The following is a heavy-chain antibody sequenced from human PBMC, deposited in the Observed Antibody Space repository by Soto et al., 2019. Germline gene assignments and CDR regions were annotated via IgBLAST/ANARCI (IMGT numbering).Heavy chain of an antibody. J-gene: IGHJ4*02. V-gene: IGHV1-69*13. CDR3: AREDGSGNALDY. Sequence: SVKVSCKASGGTFSSYAISWVRQAPGQGLEWMGGIIPIFGTANYAQKFQGRVTITADESTSTAYMELSSLRSEDTAVYYCAREDGSGNALDYWGQGTLVTVSS. D-gene: IGHD3-10*01. CDR1: GGTFSSYA. CDR2: IIPIFGTA.